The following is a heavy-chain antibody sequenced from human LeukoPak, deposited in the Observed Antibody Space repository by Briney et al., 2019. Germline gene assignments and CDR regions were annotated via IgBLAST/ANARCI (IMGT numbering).Heavy chain of an antibody. D-gene: IGHD3-10*01. V-gene: IGHV4-30-2*01. J-gene: IGHJ5*02. CDR1: GGSISSGGYS. CDR3: AREKRMVRGVVFDP. CDR2: IYHSGST. Sequence: PSETLSLTCAVSGGSISSGGYSWSWIRQPPGKGLEWIGYIYHSGSTYYNPSLKSRVTISVDRSKNQFSLKLSSVTAADTAVYYCAREKRMVRGVVFDPWGQGTLVTVSS.